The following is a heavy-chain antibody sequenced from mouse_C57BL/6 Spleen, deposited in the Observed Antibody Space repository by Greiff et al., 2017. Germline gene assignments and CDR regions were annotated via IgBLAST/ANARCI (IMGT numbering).Heavy chain of an antibody. V-gene: IGHV2-6*01. D-gene: IGHD5-1-1*01. J-gene: IGHJ3*01. CDR3: ASGGYRFAY. CDR2: IWGVGST. CDR1: GFSLTSYG. Sequence: QVQLQQSGPGLVAPSQSLSITCTVSGFSLTSYGVDWVRQSPGKGLEWLGVIWGVGSTNYNSALKSRLSISKDNAKSQVFLKMNGLQTDDTAMCYCASGGYRFAYWGQGTLVTVSA.